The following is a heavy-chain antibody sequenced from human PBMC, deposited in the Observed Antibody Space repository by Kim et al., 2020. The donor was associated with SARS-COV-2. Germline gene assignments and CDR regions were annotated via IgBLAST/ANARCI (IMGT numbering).Heavy chain of an antibody. D-gene: IGHD2-21*01. CDR3: AKSCGGDCYAFDY. J-gene: IGHJ4*02. Sequence: FADSMKGRLTISRDTAKNSLYLQMNSLRAEDTALYYCAKSCGGDCYAFDYWGQGTLVTVSS. V-gene: IGHV3-9*01.